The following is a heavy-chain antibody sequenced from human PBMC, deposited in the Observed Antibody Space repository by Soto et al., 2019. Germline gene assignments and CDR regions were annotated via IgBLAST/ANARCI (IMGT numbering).Heavy chain of an antibody. J-gene: IGHJ5*02. CDR1: GGSISSYY. CDR3: ASRSLVSGWFDP. CDR2: IYYSGST. V-gene: IGHV4-59*08. D-gene: IGHD3-10*01. Sequence: SETLSLTCTVSGGSISSYYLSWIRQPPGKGLEWIGYIYYSGSTNYNPSLKSRVTISVDTSKNQFSLKLSSVTAADTAVYYCASRSLVSGWFDPWGQGTLVTVSS.